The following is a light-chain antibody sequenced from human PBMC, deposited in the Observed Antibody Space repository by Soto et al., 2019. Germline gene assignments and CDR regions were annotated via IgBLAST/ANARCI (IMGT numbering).Light chain of an antibody. Sequence: IQMTQSTYSVSGSIGDRVTITCRASQHISTWLVWYKQKPGKAPQLLIYAASSLQSGVPSRFSGSGSGTDFTLTISSLQPEDSATYDCQQANSFPFTFGQGTRLEI. CDR3: QQANSFPFT. J-gene: IGKJ2*01. CDR2: AAS. V-gene: IGKV1-12*01. CDR1: QHISTW.